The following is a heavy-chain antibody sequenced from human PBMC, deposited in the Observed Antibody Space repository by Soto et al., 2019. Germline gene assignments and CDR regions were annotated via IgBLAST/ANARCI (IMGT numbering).Heavy chain of an antibody. V-gene: IGHV3-33*01. CDR3: ARNRYCSSTSCYGGHDAFDI. CDR2: IWYDVSNK. D-gene: IGHD2-2*01. Sequence: GGSLRLSCAASGFTFSSYGMHWVRQAPGKGLEWVAVIWYDVSNKYYSDSVKVRFTISRDNSKNTLYLQMNSLRAEDTAVYYCARNRYCSSTSCYGGHDAFDIWGQGTMVTVSS. J-gene: IGHJ3*02. CDR1: GFTFSSYG.